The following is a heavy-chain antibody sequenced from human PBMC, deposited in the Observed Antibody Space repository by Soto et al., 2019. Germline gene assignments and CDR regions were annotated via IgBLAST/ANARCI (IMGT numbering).Heavy chain of an antibody. CDR3: ARGGNRIVGATTSAFDI. CDR2: INPNSGGT. J-gene: IGHJ3*02. Sequence: ASVKVSCKASGYTFTGYYMHWVRQAPGQGLEWMGWINPNSGGTNYAQKFQGWVTMTRDTSINTAYMELSRLRSDDTAVYYCARGGNRIVGATTSAFDIWGQGTMVTVSS. D-gene: IGHD1-26*01. CDR1: GYTFTGYY. V-gene: IGHV1-2*04.